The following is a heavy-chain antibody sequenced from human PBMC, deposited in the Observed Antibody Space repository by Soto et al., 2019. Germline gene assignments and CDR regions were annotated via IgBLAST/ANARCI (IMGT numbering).Heavy chain of an antibody. CDR2: IYTSGST. V-gene: IGHV4-4*07. Sequence: SETLSLTCTVSGDSISSYYWSWVRQPAGKGLEWIGRIYTSGSTNYNPSLKSRVTMSVDTSKNQFSLKLSSVTAADTAVYYCARNLRSGSGWYSDAFDIWGQGTMVTVSS. CDR1: GDSISSYY. D-gene: IGHD6-19*01. J-gene: IGHJ3*02. CDR3: ARNLRSGSGWYSDAFDI.